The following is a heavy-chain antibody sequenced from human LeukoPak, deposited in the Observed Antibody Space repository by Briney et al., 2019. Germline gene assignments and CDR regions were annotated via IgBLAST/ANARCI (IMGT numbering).Heavy chain of an antibody. J-gene: IGHJ4*02. D-gene: IGHD3-16*01. V-gene: IGHV3-74*01. Sequence: GGSLRLSCAASGFPFSSYWMHWVRQAPGKGLVWVSRINNDGSAATYADSVQGRFTISRDNGKNTLYLQMNTLRTEDTAVYYCARGQFGPDYWGQGTLVTVSS. CDR2: INNDGSAA. CDR3: ARGQFGPDY. CDR1: GFPFSSYW.